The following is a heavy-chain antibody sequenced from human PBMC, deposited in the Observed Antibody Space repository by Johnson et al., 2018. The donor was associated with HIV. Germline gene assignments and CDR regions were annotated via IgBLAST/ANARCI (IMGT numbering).Heavy chain of an antibody. J-gene: IGHJ3*02. D-gene: IGHD6-13*01. V-gene: IGHV3-66*01. CDR2: ISSGGDT. CDR3: ARAGSSPAANDAFDI. Sequence: VQLVESGGGLVQPGGSLTLSCAAPGFSVSSYYMTWVRQAPGKGLDWVSVISSGGDTYYADSVKGRFTISRDNSKNTLYLQMNSLRAGDTAVYYCARAGSSPAANDAFDIWGQGTMVTVSS. CDR1: GFSVSSYY.